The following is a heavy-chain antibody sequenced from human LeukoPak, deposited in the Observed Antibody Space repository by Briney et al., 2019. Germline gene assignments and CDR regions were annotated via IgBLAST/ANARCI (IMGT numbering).Heavy chain of an antibody. D-gene: IGHD1-26*01. CDR3: ARRSGSYDY. J-gene: IGHJ4*02. Sequence: GGSLRLSCAASGFSVSGDYMSWVRQAPGKGLEWISVIYGGGNTYHADSVKGRFILFRDDSKNTVFLQMNSLRADDTAVYYCARRSGSYDYWGQGTLVIVSS. CDR1: GFSVSGDY. V-gene: IGHV3-66*04. CDR2: IYGGGNT.